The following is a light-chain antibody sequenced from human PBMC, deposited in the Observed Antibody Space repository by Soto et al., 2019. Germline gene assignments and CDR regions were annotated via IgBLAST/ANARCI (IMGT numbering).Light chain of an antibody. Sequence: IHMTQSPSPLSASVGDTVTMTCRASQSISVSLAWYQQKPGKAPNLLIYDASTLQGGVPSRFSGSGSGTEFTLTVTSLQPEDFATYFCQQYDKYSTFGHGTKVDI. V-gene: IGKV1-5*01. CDR2: DAS. CDR1: QSISVS. J-gene: IGKJ1*01. CDR3: QQYDKYST.